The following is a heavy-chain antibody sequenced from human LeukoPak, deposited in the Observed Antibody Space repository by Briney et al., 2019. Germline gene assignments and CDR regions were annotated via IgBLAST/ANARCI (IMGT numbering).Heavy chain of an antibody. D-gene: IGHD4-23*01. V-gene: IGHV1-69*06. CDR1: GGTFSSYA. CDR3: ARANGGRPRNYYFDY. Sequence: SVKVSCKASGGTFSSYAISWVRQAPGQGLEWMGGIIPIFGTANYAQKFQGRVTITADNSTSTAYMELSSLRSEDTAVYYCARANGGRPRNYYFDYWAREPWSPSPQ. J-gene: IGHJ4*02. CDR2: IIPIFGTA.